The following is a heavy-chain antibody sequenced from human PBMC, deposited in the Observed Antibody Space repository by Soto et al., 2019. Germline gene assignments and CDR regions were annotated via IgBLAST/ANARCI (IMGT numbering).Heavy chain of an antibody. CDR1: GYTFTNYY. CDR3: AREPNESFYFHY. J-gene: IGHJ4*02. V-gene: IGHV1-46*01. Sequence: ALVKVSCKASGYTFTNYYIHWLRQAPGQGLEWLGILRPRTGNTGYAQRFQGRVTMTRDTSTGTVYMELTSLKSDDTAVYYCAREPNESFYFHYRGQGIQVTVSS. CDR2: LRPRTGNT.